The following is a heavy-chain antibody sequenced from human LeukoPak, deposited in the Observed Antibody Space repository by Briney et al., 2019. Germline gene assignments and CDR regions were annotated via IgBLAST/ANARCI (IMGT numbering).Heavy chain of an antibody. J-gene: IGHJ4*02. CDR1: GFTFSSYW. V-gene: IGHV3-74*01. CDR2: INSDGSST. Sequence: SGGSLRLSCAASGFTFSSYWMHWVRQAPGKGLVWVSRINSDGSSTSYADSVKGRFTISRDNSKNTLYLQMNSLRAEDTAVYYCAKGGSPYYYDSSGYSIDYWGQGTLVTVSS. CDR3: AKGGSPYYYDSSGYSIDY. D-gene: IGHD3-22*01.